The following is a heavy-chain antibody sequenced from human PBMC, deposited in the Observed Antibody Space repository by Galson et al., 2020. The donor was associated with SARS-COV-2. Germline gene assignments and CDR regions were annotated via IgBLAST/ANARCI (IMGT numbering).Heavy chain of an antibody. V-gene: IGHV3-30*18. J-gene: IGHJ5*02. Sequence: GESLKISCAASGLTFSNYGFHWVRQAPGKGLEWVAVISYDGSDIFYGDSVKGRFTISRDSSKNTVYLQMDSLRAEDTAVYYCAKDDKYCSGGRCSMYSLHNWFDTWGQGTLVTISS. D-gene: IGHD2-15*01. CDR1: GLTFSNYG. CDR3: AKDDKYCSGGRCSMYSLHNWFDT. CDR2: ISYDGSDI.